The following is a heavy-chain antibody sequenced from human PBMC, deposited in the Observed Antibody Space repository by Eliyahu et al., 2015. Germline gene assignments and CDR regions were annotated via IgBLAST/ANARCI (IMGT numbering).Heavy chain of an antibody. CDR3: ARDRYGDYEGRYYYGMDV. V-gene: IGHV3-23*01. D-gene: IGHD4-17*01. Sequence: FGSYAMSWVRQAPGKGLEWVSAISGSGGSTYYADSVKGRFTISRDNSKNTLYLQMNSLRADDTALYYCARDRYGDYEGRYYYGMDVWGQGTTVTVSS. J-gene: IGHJ6*02. CDR2: ISGSGGST. CDR1: FGSYA.